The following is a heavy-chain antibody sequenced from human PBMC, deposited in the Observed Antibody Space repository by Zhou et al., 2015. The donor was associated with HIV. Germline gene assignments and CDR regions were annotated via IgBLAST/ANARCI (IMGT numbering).Heavy chain of an antibody. CDR3: ARDLGYCSSTSCHHYYYYYYMDV. Sequence: QVQLVQSGAEVKKPGSSVKVSCKASGGTFSSYAISWVRQAPGQGLEWMGGIIPIFGTANYAQKFQGRVTITADESTSTAYMELSSLRSEDTAVYYCARDLGYCSSTSCHHYYYYYYMDVWGKGTTVTVSS. CDR2: IIPIFGTA. D-gene: IGHD2-2*01. V-gene: IGHV1-69*01. CDR1: GGTFSSYA. J-gene: IGHJ6*03.